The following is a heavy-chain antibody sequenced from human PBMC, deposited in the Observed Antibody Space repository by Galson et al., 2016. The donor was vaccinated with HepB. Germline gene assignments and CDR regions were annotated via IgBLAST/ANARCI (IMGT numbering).Heavy chain of an antibody. V-gene: IGHV3-33*01. CDR2: IWFDGNKK. Sequence: SLRLSCAASGFTFSNYGMHWVRQAPGKGLEWVAVIWFDGNKKYYGDSEQGRFTISRDNSRNTLYLQMNSLRAEDTAVYFCVRDHSVVPTTAYNWFDPWGRGTLVTVSS. CDR1: GFTFSNYG. D-gene: IGHD4-23*01. CDR3: VRDHSVVPTTAYNWFDP. J-gene: IGHJ5*02.